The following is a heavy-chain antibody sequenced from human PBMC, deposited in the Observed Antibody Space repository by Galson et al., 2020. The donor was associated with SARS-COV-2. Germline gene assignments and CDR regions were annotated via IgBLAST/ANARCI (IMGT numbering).Heavy chain of an antibody. CDR2: INPSGGST. D-gene: IGHD3-9*01. CDR1: GYTFTSYY. J-gene: IGHJ6*03. V-gene: IGHV1-46*01. CDR3: ARELRHAQTRSGTDWLLQTYYYYYYMDV. Sequence: ASVKVSCKASGYTFTSYYMHWVRQAPGQGLEWMGIINPSGGSTSYAQKFQGRVTMTRDTSTSTVYMELSSLRSEDTAVYYCARELRHAQTRSGTDWLLQTYYYYYYMDVWGKGTTVTVSS.